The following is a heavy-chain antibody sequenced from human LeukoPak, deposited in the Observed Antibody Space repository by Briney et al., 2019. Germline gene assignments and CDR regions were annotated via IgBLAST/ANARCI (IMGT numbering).Heavy chain of an antibody. Sequence: GGSLRLSCAASGFTFSSYAMPWVRQAPGKGLEWVAVISYDGSNKYYADSVKGRFTISRDNSKNTLYLQMTSLRAEDTAVYYCARDPDYGDYGAHFDYWGQGTLVTVSS. CDR2: ISYDGSNK. J-gene: IGHJ4*02. CDR3: ARDPDYGDYGAHFDY. D-gene: IGHD4-17*01. V-gene: IGHV3-30-3*01. CDR1: GFTFSSYA.